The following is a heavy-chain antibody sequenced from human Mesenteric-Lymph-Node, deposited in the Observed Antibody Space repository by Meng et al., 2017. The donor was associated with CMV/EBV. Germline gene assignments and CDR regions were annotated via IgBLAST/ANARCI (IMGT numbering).Heavy chain of an antibody. V-gene: IGHV4-39*02. J-gene: IGHJ4*02. Sequence: GSLRLSCTVSGASISSDTYYWGWIRQSPGKGLEWIGIRYYSGSTHYNPSLKSRVTMAVDTSISTAYMELSRLRSDDTAVYYCAREGSGWGDYWGQGTLVTVSS. CDR2: RYYSGST. D-gene: IGHD1-1*01. CDR3: AREGSGWGDY. CDR1: GASISSDTYY.